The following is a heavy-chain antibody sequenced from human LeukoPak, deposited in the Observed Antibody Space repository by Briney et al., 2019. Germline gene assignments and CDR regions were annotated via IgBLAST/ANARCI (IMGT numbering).Heavy chain of an antibody. J-gene: IGHJ4*02. D-gene: IGHD2-15*01. CDR3: GNGGSWQ. V-gene: IGHV4-38-2*02. CDR2: IYHSGNT. Sequence: PSETLSLTCTVSGYSISSGYYWGWIRQSPETGLEWIASIYHSGNTYYNPSLKNRVTISIDTSKNQFSLKLSAVTAADTAVYYCGNGGSWQWGQGFLVSVSS. CDR1: GYSISSGYY.